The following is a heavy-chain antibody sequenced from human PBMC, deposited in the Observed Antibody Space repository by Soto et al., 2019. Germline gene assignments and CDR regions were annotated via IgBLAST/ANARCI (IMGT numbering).Heavy chain of an antibody. CDR1: GGSISSGGYS. CDR3: ARYSSSSPSFDY. Sequence: SSETLSLTCAVSGGSISSGGYSWSWIRQPPGKGLEWIGYIYHSGSTYYNPSLKSRVTISVDRSKNQFSLKLSSVTAADTAVYYCARYSSSSPSFDYWGQGTLVTVSS. J-gene: IGHJ4*02. V-gene: IGHV4-30-2*01. D-gene: IGHD6-6*01. CDR2: IYHSGST.